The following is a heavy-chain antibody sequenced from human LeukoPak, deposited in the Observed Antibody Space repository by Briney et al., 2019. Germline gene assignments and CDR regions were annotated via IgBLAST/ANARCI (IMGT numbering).Heavy chain of an antibody. Sequence: ASVKVSCKAPGGTFSSYAISWVRQAPGQGLEWMGWINPNSGGTNYAQKFQGRVTMTRDTSISTAYMELSRLRSDDTAVYYCALTRGYSYRPVYYFDYWGQGTLVTVSS. CDR2: INPNSGGT. CDR3: ALTRGYSYRPVYYFDY. CDR1: GGTFSSYA. V-gene: IGHV1-2*02. D-gene: IGHD5-18*01. J-gene: IGHJ4*02.